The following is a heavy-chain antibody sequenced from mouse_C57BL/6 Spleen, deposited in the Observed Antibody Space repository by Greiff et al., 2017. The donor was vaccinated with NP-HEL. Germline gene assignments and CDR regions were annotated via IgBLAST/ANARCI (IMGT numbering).Heavy chain of an antibody. CDR3: APSNYSYYAMDY. J-gene: IGHJ4*01. V-gene: IGHV1-64*01. CDR2: IHPNSGST. Sequence: IQLHQPGAELVKPGASVKLSCKASGYTFTSYWMHWVKQRPGQGLEWIGMIHPNSGSTNYNEKFKSKATLTVDKSSSTAYMQLSSLTSEDSAVYYCAPSNYSYYAMDYWGQGTSVTVSS. CDR1: GYTFTSYW. D-gene: IGHD2-5*01.